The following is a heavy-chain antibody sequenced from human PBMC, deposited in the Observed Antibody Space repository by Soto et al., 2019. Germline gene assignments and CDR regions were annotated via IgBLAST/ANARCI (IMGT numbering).Heavy chain of an antibody. J-gene: IGHJ4*02. CDR2: IIPIFGTA. D-gene: IGHD3-22*01. CDR3: ARGWGYDSNDYYYAY. Sequence: QVQLLQSGAEVRKPGSSVKVSCTASGGTFSRHAISWVRQAPGQGLEWMAGIIPIFGTANHAQKFQGRVTIIADESTSTVYMELSSLRSEDTAMYYCARGWGYDSNDYYYAYWGQGTLVIVSS. CDR1: GGTFSRHA. V-gene: IGHV1-69*01.